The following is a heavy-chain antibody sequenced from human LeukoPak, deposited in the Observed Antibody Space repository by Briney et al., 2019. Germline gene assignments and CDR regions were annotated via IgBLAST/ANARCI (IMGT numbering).Heavy chain of an antibody. CDR2: ISGSGDST. J-gene: IGHJ3*02. CDR3: TKPARINAFDI. D-gene: IGHD1-14*01. V-gene: IGHV3-23*01. Sequence: PGGSLRLSCAASGFTFSNSAMSWVRQAPGKGLEWVSAISGSGDSTYYADSVKGRFTISRDNSKNTLYLQMNSLRAEDTAIYYCTKPARINAFDIWGQGTMVTVSS. CDR1: GFTFSNSA.